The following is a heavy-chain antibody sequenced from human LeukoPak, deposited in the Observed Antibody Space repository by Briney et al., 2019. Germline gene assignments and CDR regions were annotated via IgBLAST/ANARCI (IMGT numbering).Heavy chain of an antibody. CDR2: INPNSGGT. CDR1: GYSFTGYY. V-gene: IGHV1-2*02. D-gene: IGHD4-17*01. J-gene: IGHJ4*02. CDR3: ARDSATVTTPYFDY. Sequence: ASVKVSCKASGYSFTGYYIHWVRQAPGQGLEWMGWINPNSGGTNYAQKFQGRVTMTRDTSISTAYMELSRLRYDDTAVYYCARDSATVTTPYFDYWGQGSLVTVSS.